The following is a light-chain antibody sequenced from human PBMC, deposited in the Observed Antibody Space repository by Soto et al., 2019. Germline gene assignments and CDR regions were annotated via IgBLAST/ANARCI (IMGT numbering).Light chain of an antibody. Sequence: ETLMTQSPATLSVSPGERATLSCRASQSVNNNLAWYQQKLGQAPRVLIYGASTRATGIPARFTGSGSGTEFILTITSLQSEDSAVYYCQEYNTWPWTFGQETKVEFK. CDR1: QSVNNN. CDR2: GAS. CDR3: QEYNTWPWT. V-gene: IGKV3-15*01. J-gene: IGKJ1*01.